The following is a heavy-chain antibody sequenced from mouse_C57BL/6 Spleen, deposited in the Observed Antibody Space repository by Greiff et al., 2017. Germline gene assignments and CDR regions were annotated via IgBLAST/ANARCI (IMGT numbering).Heavy chain of an antibody. J-gene: IGHJ3*01. D-gene: IGHD2-5*01. V-gene: IGHV5-4*03. CDR2: ISDGGSNT. CDR1: GFTFSSYA. CDR3: ARGDSNYAEFAY. Sequence: DVKLVESGGGLVKPGGSLKLSCAASGFTFSSYAMSWVRQTPEKRLEWIATISDGGSNTYYPDNVKGRVTLSRDNAKNNLYLQLSHLTSEDSAVYFCARGDSNYAEFAYWGQGTLLTVSA.